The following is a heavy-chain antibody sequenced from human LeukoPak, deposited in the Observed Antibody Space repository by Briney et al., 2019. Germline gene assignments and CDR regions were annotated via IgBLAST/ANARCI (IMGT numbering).Heavy chain of an antibody. CDR2: INHSGST. CDR3: ARLRGSYYGDYFDY. D-gene: IGHD3-10*01. V-gene: IGHV4-34*01. Sequence: SETLSLTCAVYGGSLSGYYWSWIRQPPGKGLEWIGEINHSGSTNYNPSLKSRVTISVDTSKNQFSLKLSSVTAADTAVYYCARLRGSYYGDYFDYWGQGTLVTLS. J-gene: IGHJ4*02. CDR1: GGSLSGYY.